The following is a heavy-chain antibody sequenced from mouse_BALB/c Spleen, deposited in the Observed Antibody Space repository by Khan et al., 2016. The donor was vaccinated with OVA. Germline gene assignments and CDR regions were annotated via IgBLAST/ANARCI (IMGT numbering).Heavy chain of an antibody. CDR1: GYPLTSYW. CDR3: VRSFLYGSSTWFAY. CDR2: IDPSASYT. J-gene: IGHJ3*01. Sequence: QVQLQQPGAELVKPGASVKLSCKASGYPLTSYWLHWVKQRPGQGLEWIGEIDPSASYTNYNQKFKGKATLTVDKSSRTTYMQLSSLTSEDSAVYYCVRSFLYGSSTWFAYWGQGTLVTVSA. D-gene: IGHD1-1*01. V-gene: IGHV1-69*02.